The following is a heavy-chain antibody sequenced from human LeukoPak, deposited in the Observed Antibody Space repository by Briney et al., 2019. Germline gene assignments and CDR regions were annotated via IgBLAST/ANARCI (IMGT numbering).Heavy chain of an antibody. J-gene: IGHJ6*02. CDR1: GFTFSSYW. Sequence: PGGSLRLSCAASGFTFSSYWMHWVRQAPGKGLVWVSAISGSGGSTYYADSVKGRFTISRDNSKNTLYLQMNSLRAEDTAVYYCAKPYSNYGYYYYGMDIWGQGTTVTVSS. D-gene: IGHD4-11*01. V-gene: IGHV3-23*01. CDR3: AKPYSNYGYYYYGMDI. CDR2: ISGSGGST.